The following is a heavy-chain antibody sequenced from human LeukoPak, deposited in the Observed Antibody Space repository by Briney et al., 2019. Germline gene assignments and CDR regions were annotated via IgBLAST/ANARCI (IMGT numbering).Heavy chain of an antibody. Sequence: ASVKVSCKASGYTFTSYDINWVRQATGQGLEWMGWMNPNSGNTGYAQKFQGRVTMTRNTSISKAYMELSSLRSEDTAVYYCARVDSYGYEGYYYYYMDVWGKGTTVTVSS. D-gene: IGHD5-18*01. CDR2: MNPNSGNT. CDR3: ARVDSYGYEGYYYYYMDV. J-gene: IGHJ6*03. V-gene: IGHV1-8*01. CDR1: GYTFTSYD.